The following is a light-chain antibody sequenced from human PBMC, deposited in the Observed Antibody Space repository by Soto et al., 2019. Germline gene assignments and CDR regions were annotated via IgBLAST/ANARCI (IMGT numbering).Light chain of an antibody. CDR1: QSVSSSY. Sequence: EIVLTQSPGTLSLASGERATLSYRASQSVSSSYLAWYQQKPGQAPRLLFYGASSRATGIPARFSGSGSGTDFTLTISRLEPEDFAVYYCQQYGSSPITFGTGTKVDIK. J-gene: IGKJ3*01. CDR3: QQYGSSPIT. CDR2: GAS. V-gene: IGKV3-20*01.